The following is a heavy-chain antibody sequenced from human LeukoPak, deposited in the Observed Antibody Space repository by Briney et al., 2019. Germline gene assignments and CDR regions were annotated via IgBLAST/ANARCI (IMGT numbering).Heavy chain of an antibody. J-gene: IGHJ4*02. CDR3: ARDHDPPGL. Sequence: SETLSLTCAVSGGSISSYYWSWIRQPPGKGLEWIGYIYYRGTTNYNPSLKSRVTMSADSSKNQFYLKLSSVTAADTAVYYCARDHDPPGLWGQGTLVTVSS. V-gene: IGHV4-59*01. CDR1: GGSISSYY. D-gene: IGHD5/OR15-5a*01. CDR2: IYYRGTT.